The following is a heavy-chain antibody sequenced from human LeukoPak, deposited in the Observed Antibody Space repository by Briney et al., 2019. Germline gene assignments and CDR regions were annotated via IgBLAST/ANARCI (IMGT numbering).Heavy chain of an antibody. J-gene: IGHJ6*03. Sequence: ASVKVSCKASGYTFTGYYMHWVRQAPGQGLEWMGWINPNSGGTNYAQKFQGRVTMTRDTSISTAYMELSRLRSDDTAVYYCAREYSSGWYSASYYYMDVWGTGTPVTISS. D-gene: IGHD6-19*01. CDR3: AREYSSGWYSASYYYMDV. CDR2: INPNSGGT. V-gene: IGHV1-2*02. CDR1: GYTFTGYY.